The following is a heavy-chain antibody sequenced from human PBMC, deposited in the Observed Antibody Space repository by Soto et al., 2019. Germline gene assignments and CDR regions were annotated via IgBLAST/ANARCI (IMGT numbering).Heavy chain of an antibody. J-gene: IGHJ3*01. CDR3: ARAACTTVISRLTDVFDV. D-gene: IGHD4-4*01. CDR1: GYTFTSYG. CDR2: ISAYNGST. V-gene: IGHV1-18*01. Sequence: ASVKVSCKASGYTFTSYGISWVRQAPGQGLEWMGWISAYNGSTNYAQKLQGRVTMTTDTSTSTAYMELSSLRSEDTAVYYCARAACTTVISRLTDVFDVWGPGTMVTGSS.